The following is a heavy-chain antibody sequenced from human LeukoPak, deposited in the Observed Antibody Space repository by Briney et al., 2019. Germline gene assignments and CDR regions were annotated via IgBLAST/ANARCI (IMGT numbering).Heavy chain of an antibody. D-gene: IGHD2-15*01. J-gene: IGHJ5*02. Sequence: PSETLSLTCTVSGGSISSYYWSWIRQPPGKGLEWIGYIYYSGSTYYNPSLKSRVTISVDTSKNQFSLKLSSVTAADTAVYYCASSPGTAGGITWGQGTLVTVSS. V-gene: IGHV4-59*06. CDR2: IYYSGST. CDR1: GGSISSYY. CDR3: ASSPGTAGGIT.